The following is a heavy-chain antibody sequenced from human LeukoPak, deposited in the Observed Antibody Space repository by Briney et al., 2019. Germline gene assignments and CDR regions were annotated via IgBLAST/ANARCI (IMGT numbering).Heavy chain of an antibody. CDR3: ARVDCSSTSCAFDY. D-gene: IGHD2-2*01. Sequence: SETLSLTCIVSGGSISNYYWSWIRQPAGKGLEWIGRIYSSGSTSYIPSLKSRVTMAVDTSNNQFSLKVTSVTAADTAVYYCARVDCSSTSCAFDYGGQGTLVTVSS. CDR1: GGSISNYY. CDR2: IYSSGST. V-gene: IGHV4-4*07. J-gene: IGHJ4*02.